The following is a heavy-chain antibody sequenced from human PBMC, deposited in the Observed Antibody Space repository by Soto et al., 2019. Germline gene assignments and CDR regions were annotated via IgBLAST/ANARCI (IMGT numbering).Heavy chain of an antibody. J-gene: IGHJ5*02. CDR3: ARSVKGSSWQRFDP. Sequence: QVQLQESGPGLVKPSETLSLTCTVSGVSISSYYWSWIRQPPGKGLEWIGYIYYSGSTNYNPSLTSRVTITVDTTKNQFSLKLTSVTAADTAVYFCARSVKGSSWQRFDPWGQGTLVTVSS. CDR2: IYYSGST. D-gene: IGHD6-13*01. CDR1: GVSISSYY. V-gene: IGHV4-59*08.